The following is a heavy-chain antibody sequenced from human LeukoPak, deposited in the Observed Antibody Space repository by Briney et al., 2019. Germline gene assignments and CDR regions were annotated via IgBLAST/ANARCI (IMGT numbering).Heavy chain of an antibody. J-gene: IGHJ4*02. CDR1: GYSLTDLS. Sequence: ASVKVSCKVSGYSLTDLSLHWVRQAPGKGLECMGGFDPEDGEPIYAQKFQGRLSMTEDTSKDTGYMELRTLRSEETALYYCAKSHGDYGLLDYWGQGTLVTVSS. V-gene: IGHV1-24*01. CDR2: FDPEDGEP. CDR3: AKSHGDYGLLDY. D-gene: IGHD4-17*01.